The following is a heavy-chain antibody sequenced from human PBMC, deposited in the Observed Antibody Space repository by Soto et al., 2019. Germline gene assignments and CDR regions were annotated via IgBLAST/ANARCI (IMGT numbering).Heavy chain of an antibody. CDR1: GYTLTELS. D-gene: IGHD3-16*01. V-gene: IGHV1-24*01. CDR3: ATFDYIWGSYPNPYAFDI. Sequence: QVQLVQSGAEVKKPGASVKVSCKVSGYTLTELSMHWVRQAPGKGLVWMGGFDPEDGETIYAQKFKGRVTMTEDTSTDTAYMELSSLRSEDTAVYYCATFDYIWGSYPNPYAFDIWGQGTMVTVSS. CDR2: FDPEDGET. J-gene: IGHJ3*02.